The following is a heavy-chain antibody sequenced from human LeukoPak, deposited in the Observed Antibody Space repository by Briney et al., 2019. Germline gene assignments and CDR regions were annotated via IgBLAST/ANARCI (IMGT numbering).Heavy chain of an antibody. CDR3: ARGVVITGLDY. Sequence: SETLSLTCTVSGGSISSSSYYWGWIRQPPGKGLEWIGSIYYSGSTYYNPSLKSRVTMSVDTSKNQFSLMLTSVTAADTAVYYCARGVVITGLDYWGQGTLVTVSS. J-gene: IGHJ4*02. CDR1: GGSISSSSYY. CDR2: IYYSGST. V-gene: IGHV4-39*07. D-gene: IGHD3-3*01.